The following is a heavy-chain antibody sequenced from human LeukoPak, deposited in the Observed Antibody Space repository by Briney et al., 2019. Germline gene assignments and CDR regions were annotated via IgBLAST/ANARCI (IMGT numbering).Heavy chain of an antibody. CDR3: ARRSKSSAIWYYFDY. Sequence: PGGSLRLSCAATGFSFSSYGINWVRQARGKGLEWVSGISGSGDITYYADSVKGRFTISRDNSRNTLYLQMNSLRAEDTAVYYCARRSKSSAIWYYFDYWGQGTLVTVSS. V-gene: IGHV3-23*01. CDR2: ISGSGDIT. CDR1: GFSFSSYG. D-gene: IGHD6-25*01. J-gene: IGHJ4*02.